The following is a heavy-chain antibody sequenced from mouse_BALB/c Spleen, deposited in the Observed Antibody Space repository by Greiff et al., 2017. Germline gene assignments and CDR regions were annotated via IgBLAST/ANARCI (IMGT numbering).Heavy chain of an antibody. CDR2: SRNKANDYTT. D-gene: IGHD2-4*01. Sequence: EVKLVESGGGLVQPGGSLRLSCATSGFTFSDFYMEWVRQPPGKRLEWIAASRNKANDYTTEYSASVKGRFIVSRDTSQSILYLQMNALRAEDTAIYYCARDASMITTEEGAMDYWGQGTSVTVSS. CDR1: GFTFSDFY. CDR3: ARDASMITTEEGAMDY. J-gene: IGHJ4*01. V-gene: IGHV7-1*02.